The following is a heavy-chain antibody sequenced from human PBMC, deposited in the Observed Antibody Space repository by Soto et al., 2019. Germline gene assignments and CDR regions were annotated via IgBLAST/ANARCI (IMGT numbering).Heavy chain of an antibody. J-gene: IGHJ4*02. V-gene: IGHV4-4*02. Sequence: PSETLSLTCAVSGGSISSSNWWSWVRQPPGKGLEWIGEIYHSGSTNYNPSLKSRVTISVDKSKNQFSLKLSSVTAADTAVYYCARMSIAARQSSRENYFDYWGQGTLVTVSS. CDR1: GGSISSSNW. CDR3: ARMSIAARQSSRENYFDY. CDR2: IYHSGST. D-gene: IGHD6-6*01.